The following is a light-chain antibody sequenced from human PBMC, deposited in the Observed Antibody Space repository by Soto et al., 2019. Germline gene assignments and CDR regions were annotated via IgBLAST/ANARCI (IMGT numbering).Light chain of an antibody. V-gene: IGLV2-8*01. CDR3: SSYAGSNTVL. Sequence: QSALTQPPSASGSPRQSVTISCTGTNSDVGGYTYVSWYQQRPGKAPKLIIYEVSKRPSGVPDRFSGSKSGNTASLTVSGLQADDEADYYCSSYAGSNTVLFGGGTKLTVL. J-gene: IGLJ2*01. CDR2: EVS. CDR1: NSDVGGYTY.